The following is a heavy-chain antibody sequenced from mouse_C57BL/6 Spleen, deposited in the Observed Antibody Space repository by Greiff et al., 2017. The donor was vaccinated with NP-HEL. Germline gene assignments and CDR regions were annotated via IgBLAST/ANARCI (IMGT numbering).Heavy chain of an antibody. J-gene: IGHJ1*03. CDR3: ARQDYQRYFDV. CDR1: GFTFSDYG. CDR2: ISSGSRTI. D-gene: IGHD5-5*01. Sequence: EVKLVESGGGLVKPGGSLKLSCAASGFTFSDYGMHWVRQAPEKGLEWVAYISSGSRTIYYADTVKGRFTISRDNAKNTLFLQMTSLRSEDTAMYYCARQDYQRYFDVWGTGTTVTVSS. V-gene: IGHV5-17*01.